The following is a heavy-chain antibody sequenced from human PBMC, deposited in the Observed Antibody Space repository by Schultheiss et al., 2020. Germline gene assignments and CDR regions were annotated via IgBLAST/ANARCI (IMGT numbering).Heavy chain of an antibody. Sequence: SETLSLTCAVYGGSFSGYYWSWIRQPPGKGLEWIGEINYSGSTNYNPSLKSRVTISVDTSKNQFSLKLSSVTAADTAVYYCARRALRGTRYFDYWGQGTLVTVSS. CDR2: INYSGST. J-gene: IGHJ4*02. V-gene: IGHV4-34*01. CDR3: ARRALRGTRYFDY. CDR1: GGSFSGYY.